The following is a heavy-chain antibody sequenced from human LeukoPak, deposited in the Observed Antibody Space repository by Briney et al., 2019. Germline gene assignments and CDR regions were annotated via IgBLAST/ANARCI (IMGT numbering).Heavy chain of an antibody. CDR2: ISGSGGST. D-gene: IGHD2-15*01. Sequence: GGSLRLSCAASGFTFDDYAMSWVRQAPGKGLEWVSAISGSGGSTYYADSVKGRFTISRDSSKNTLYLQMNSLRAEDTAVYYCARVGCSGGSCYSLGYYGMDVWGQGTTVTVSS. J-gene: IGHJ6*02. CDR3: ARVGCSGGSCYSLGYYGMDV. CDR1: GFTFDDYA. V-gene: IGHV3-23*01.